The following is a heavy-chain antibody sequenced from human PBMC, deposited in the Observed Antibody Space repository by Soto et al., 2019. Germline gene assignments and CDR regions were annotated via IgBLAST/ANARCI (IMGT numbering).Heavy chain of an antibody. CDR1: GFTFSSYT. CDR3: ARAKSNYQTFDH. CDR2: ISDSGDDT. V-gene: IGHV3-23*01. Sequence: GSLRLSCAASGFTFSSYTMSWVRQAPGKGLEWVSAISDSGDDTYYADSVKGRFTISRDTSKNTLYLQMNSLRAEDTAVYYCARAKSNYQTFDHWGQGSQVTVSS. D-gene: IGHD4-4*01. J-gene: IGHJ4*02.